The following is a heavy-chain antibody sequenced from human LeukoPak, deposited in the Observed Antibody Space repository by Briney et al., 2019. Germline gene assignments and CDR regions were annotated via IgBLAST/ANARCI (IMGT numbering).Heavy chain of an antibody. CDR2: TSGSGDNP. D-gene: IGHD1-14*01. Sequence: GGSLRLSCAASGFTFSSYAMGWVRQAPGKGLEWVSATSGSGDNPYYADSVKGRFTISRDSSKSTLYLQMNSLRAEDTAVYYCATETNGRHYDYWGQGTLLTVSS. CDR1: GFTFSSYA. V-gene: IGHV3-23*01. J-gene: IGHJ4*02. CDR3: ATETNGRHYDY.